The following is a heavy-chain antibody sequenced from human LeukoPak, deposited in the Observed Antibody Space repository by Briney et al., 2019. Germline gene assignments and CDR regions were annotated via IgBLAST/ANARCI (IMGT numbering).Heavy chain of an antibody. CDR1: GGSISSYY. CDR2: IYYSGST. D-gene: IGHD3-16*01. Sequence: SETLSLTCTVSGGSISSYYWNWVRQPPGKGLEWIGYIYYSGSTNYNPSLKSRVTISVDTSKNQFSLNLTSVTAADTAVYYCARFTPQGYGWGGYNRFDPWGQGTLVTVSS. J-gene: IGHJ5*02. CDR3: ARFTPQGYGWGGYNRFDP. V-gene: IGHV4-59*01.